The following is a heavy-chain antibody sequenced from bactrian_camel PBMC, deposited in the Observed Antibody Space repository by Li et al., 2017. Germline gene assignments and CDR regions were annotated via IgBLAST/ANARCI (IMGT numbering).Heavy chain of an antibody. D-gene: IGHD2*01. CDR1: GNTLTSSC. J-gene: IGHJ4*01. V-gene: IGHV3S53*01. Sequence: QLVESGGGSVQAGGSLRLSCAASGNTLTSSCMAWFRQAPGKERERVARIDSDGGTSYADSVKGRFTISQDNAENTVYLQMNSLKPEDTAMYYCAANFGPYCSGPYLARRANFLGQGTQVTVS. CDR2: IDSDGGT.